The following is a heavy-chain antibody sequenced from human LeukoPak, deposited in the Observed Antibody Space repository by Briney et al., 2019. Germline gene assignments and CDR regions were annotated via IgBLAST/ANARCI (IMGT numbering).Heavy chain of an antibody. CDR3: ARGPREYQLLYPFDY. V-gene: IGHV3-30-3*01. CDR2: ISYDGSNK. CDR1: GFTFSSCA. J-gene: IGHJ4*02. D-gene: IGHD2-2*02. Sequence: GRSLRLSCAASGFTFSSCAMHWVRQAPGKGLEWVAVISYDGSNKYYADSVKGRFTISRDNSKNTLYLQMNSLRAEDTAVYYCARGPREYQLLYPFDYWGQGTLVTVSS.